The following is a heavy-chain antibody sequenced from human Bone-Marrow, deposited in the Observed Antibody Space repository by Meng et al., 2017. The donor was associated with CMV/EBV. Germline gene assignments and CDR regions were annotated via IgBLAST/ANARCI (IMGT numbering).Heavy chain of an antibody. CDR2: ISAYNGNT. D-gene: IGHD2-2*01. J-gene: IGHJ5*02. CDR1: GYNFPSYG. V-gene: IGHV1-18*01. CDR3: ARDLLSTTWFDP. Sequence: ASVKVSCKASGYNFPSYGITWIRQAPGQGLEWMASISAYNGNTNYAQKVQGRVTVTTDTSTSTAYMELRSLRSDDTAVYYCARDLLSTTWFDPWGQGTLVTVSS.